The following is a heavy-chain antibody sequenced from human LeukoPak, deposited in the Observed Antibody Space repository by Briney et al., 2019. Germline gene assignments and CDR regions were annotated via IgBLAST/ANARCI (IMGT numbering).Heavy chain of an antibody. Sequence: ASVNVSCKASGYTFTSYGISWVRQAPGQGLEWMGWISAYNGNTNYAQKLQGRVTMTTDTSTSTAYMEPRSLRSDDTAVYYCARELMVYAKGSLYGAFDIWGQGTMVTVSS. CDR1: GYTFTSYG. CDR2: ISAYNGNT. V-gene: IGHV1-18*01. CDR3: ARELMVYAKGSLYGAFDI. D-gene: IGHD2-8*01. J-gene: IGHJ3*02.